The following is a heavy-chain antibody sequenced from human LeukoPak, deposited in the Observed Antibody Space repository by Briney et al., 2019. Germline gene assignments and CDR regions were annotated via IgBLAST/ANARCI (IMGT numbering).Heavy chain of an antibody. Sequence: ASVKVSCKASGYTFTSSGISWVRQAPGQGLEWMGWINPNSGGTNYAQKFQGRVTMTRDTSISTAYMELSRLRSDDTAVYYCARDGQGRSFEIWGQGTMVTVSS. CDR2: INPNSGGT. J-gene: IGHJ3*02. V-gene: IGHV1-2*02. D-gene: IGHD3/OR15-3a*01. CDR3: ARDGQGRSFEI. CDR1: GYTFTSSG.